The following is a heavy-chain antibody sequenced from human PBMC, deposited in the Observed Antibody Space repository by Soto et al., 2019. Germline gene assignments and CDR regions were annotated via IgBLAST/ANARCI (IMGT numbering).Heavy chain of an antibody. Sequence: GGSLRLSCAASGFTFSNAWMNWVRQAPGKGLEWVGRIKSKTDGGTTDYAAPVKGRFTISRDDSKNTLYLQMNSLKTEDTAVYYCTSDYDYVWGSYRNYYYYGMDVWGQGTTVTVSS. V-gene: IGHV3-15*07. D-gene: IGHD3-16*02. CDR1: GFTFSNAW. CDR2: IKSKTDGGTT. CDR3: TSDYDYVWGSYRNYYYYGMDV. J-gene: IGHJ6*02.